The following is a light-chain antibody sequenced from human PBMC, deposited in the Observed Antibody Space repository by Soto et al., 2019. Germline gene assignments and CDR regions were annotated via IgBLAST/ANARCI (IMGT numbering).Light chain of an antibody. V-gene: IGKV1-33*01. CDR2: ETS. CDR3: QQYYALPYT. CDR1: QAIGNK. J-gene: IGKJ3*01. Sequence: DIPMTQSPSSLSPSLGDTVTITCRASQAIGNKLNWYHQKPGKAPHLLIFETSHLETGVPSRLSGTESGTDFSLIISRLQPEDVGTYYCQQYYALPYTFGPGTKVDI.